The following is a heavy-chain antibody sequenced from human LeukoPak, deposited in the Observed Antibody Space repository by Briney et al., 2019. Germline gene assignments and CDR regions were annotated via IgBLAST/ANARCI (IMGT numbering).Heavy chain of an antibody. D-gene: IGHD2-21*02. CDR3: ARQACGGDCYPDY. CDR2: IHYSGTP. CDR1: GGSISSSSNY. V-gene: IGHV4-39*01. J-gene: IGHJ4*02. Sequence: PSETLSLTCTVSGGSISSSSNYWGWIRQPPGEGLEWIGSIHYSGTPYYNPSLKSRVTISVNTSKNQFTLKLKSVTAADTTVYYCARQACGGDCYPDYWGQGTLVTVSS.